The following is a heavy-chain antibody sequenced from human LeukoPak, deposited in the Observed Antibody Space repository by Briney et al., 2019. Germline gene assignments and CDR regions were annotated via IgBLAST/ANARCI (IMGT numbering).Heavy chain of an antibody. CDR3: ARVQYSGYGWVIHD. CDR1: GFTFSDYY. V-gene: IGHV3-11*01. D-gene: IGHD5-12*01. CDR2: ISSSGSTI. J-gene: IGHJ4*02. Sequence: PGGSLRLSCAASGFTFSDYYMSWIRQAPGKGLEWVSYISSSGSTIYYADSVKGRFTISRDNAKNSLYLQMNSLRAEDTAVYYCARVQYSGYGWVIHDWGQGTLVTVSS.